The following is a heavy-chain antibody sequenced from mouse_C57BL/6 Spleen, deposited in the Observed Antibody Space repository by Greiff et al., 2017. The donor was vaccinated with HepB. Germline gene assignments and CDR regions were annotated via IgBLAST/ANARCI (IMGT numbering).Heavy chain of an antibody. CDR1: GFTFSDYG. CDR2: ISSGSSTI. CDR3: ARTYYSNYGIAY. V-gene: IGHV5-17*01. D-gene: IGHD2-5*01. J-gene: IGHJ3*01. Sequence: DVMLVESGGGLVKPGGSLKLSCAASGFTFSDYGMHWVRQAPEKGLEWVAYISSGSSTIYYADTVKGRFTISRDNAKNTLFLQMTSLRSEDTAMYYCARTYYSNYGIAYWGQGTLVTVSA.